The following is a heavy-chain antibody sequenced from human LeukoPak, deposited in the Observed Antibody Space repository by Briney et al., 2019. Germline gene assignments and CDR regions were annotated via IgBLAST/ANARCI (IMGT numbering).Heavy chain of an antibody. CDR3: ARDYDFWSGFFDY. CDR2: INSNGSST. D-gene: IGHD3-3*01. Sequence: PGGSLRLSCAASGFTFSNYWMHSVRQAPGKGLVWVSRINSNGSSTSYADSVKGRFTISRDNAKNTPSLHLNSLRAEDTAVYYCARDYDFWSGFFDYWGQGTLVTVSS. CDR1: GFTFSNYW. J-gene: IGHJ4*02. V-gene: IGHV3-74*01.